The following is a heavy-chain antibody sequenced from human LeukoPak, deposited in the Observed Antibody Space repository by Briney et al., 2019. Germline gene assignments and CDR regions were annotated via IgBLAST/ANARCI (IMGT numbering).Heavy chain of an antibody. CDR2: INPNSGGT. CDR3: AREPSGYYYFDY. Sequence: GASVKVSCKASGYTFTGYYMHWVRQAPGQGLEWMGWINPNSGGTNYAQKFQGRVTMTRDMSTSTVYMELSSLRSEDTAVYYCAREPSGYYYFDYWGQGTLVTVSS. V-gene: IGHV1-2*02. D-gene: IGHD3-22*01. CDR1: GYTFTGYY. J-gene: IGHJ4*02.